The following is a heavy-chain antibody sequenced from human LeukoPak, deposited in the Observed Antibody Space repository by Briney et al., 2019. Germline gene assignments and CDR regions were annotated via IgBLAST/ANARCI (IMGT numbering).Heavy chain of an antibody. J-gene: IGHJ4*02. CDR3: ARDQYDTWSRRGNFDS. CDR2: IKLDGSEK. CDR1: GFTFGKHW. Sequence: PGGSLRLSCVASGFTFGKHWISWVRQAPGKGLEWVANIKLDGSEKNYVDSVKGRFTISRDNTKNSLYLQMNSLRVEDTAVFYCARDQYDTWSRRGNFDSWGQGTLVIVSS. D-gene: IGHD3-3*01. V-gene: IGHV3-7*03.